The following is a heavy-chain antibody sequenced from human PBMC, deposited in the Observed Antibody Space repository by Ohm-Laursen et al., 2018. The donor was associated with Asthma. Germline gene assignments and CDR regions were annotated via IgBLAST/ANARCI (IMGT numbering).Heavy chain of an antibody. D-gene: IGHD2-15*01. Sequence: GSLRLSCAASGFSFSDYYISWIRLAPGKGLEWVSYISGPGTYTRYADSVKGRFTISRDNANHALYLQMSSLSVEDTALYFCAEDSDGSSIDFWGRGTLVTVSS. CDR2: ISGPGTYT. V-gene: IGHV3-11*06. J-gene: IGHJ4*02. CDR1: GFSFSDYY. CDR3: AEDSDGSSIDF.